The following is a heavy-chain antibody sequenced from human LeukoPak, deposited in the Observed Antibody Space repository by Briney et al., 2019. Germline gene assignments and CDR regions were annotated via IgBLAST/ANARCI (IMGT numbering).Heavy chain of an antibody. CDR3: ARAIVVVPAAPYPFFDY. V-gene: IGHV3-11*04. D-gene: IGHD2-2*01. Sequence: GGSLRLSCAASGFTFSDYYMSWIRQAPGKGLEWVSYISSSGNTIYYADSVKGRFTISRDNAKNSLYLQMNSLRAEDTAVYYCARAIVVVPAAPYPFFDYWGQGTLVTVSS. J-gene: IGHJ4*02. CDR2: ISSSGNTI. CDR1: GFTFSDYY.